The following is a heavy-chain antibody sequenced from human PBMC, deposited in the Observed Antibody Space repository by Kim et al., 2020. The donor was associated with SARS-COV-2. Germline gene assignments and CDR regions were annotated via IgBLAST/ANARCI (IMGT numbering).Heavy chain of an antibody. D-gene: IGHD3-3*01. CDR1: GFTFSSYS. V-gene: IGHV3-21*01. CDR2: ISSSSSYI. J-gene: IGHJ3*02. CDR3: ARVTRITIFGVVIDSDAFDI. Sequence: GGSLRLSCAASGFTFSSYSMNWVRQAPGKGLEWVSSISSSSSYIYYADSVKGRFTISRDNAKNSLYLQMNSLRAEDTAVYYCARVTRITIFGVVIDSDAFDIWGQGTMVTVSS.